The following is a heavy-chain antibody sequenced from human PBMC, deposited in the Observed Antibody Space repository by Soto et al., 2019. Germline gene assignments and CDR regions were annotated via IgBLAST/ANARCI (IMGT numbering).Heavy chain of an antibody. Sequence: EVQLVESGGGLVKPGGSLRLSCVASGFTFSSFHMNWVRQAPGKGLEWVSSISSGGDNIYYAASVNGRFTISRDNAKNSLYLQMNSLRPGDRGEFYCGGSYGSADPGGQGTLATVSS. D-gene: IGHD3-16*02. CDR3: GGSYGSADP. CDR2: ISSGGDNI. J-gene: IGHJ5*02. V-gene: IGHV3-21*01. CDR1: GFTFSSFH.